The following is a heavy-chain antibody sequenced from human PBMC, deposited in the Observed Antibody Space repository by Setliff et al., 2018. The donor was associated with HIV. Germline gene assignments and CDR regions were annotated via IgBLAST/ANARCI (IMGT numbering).Heavy chain of an antibody. CDR3: ARAPGVTPFDH. CDR2: VYYNGDT. Sequence: PSETLSLTCTVSGGSISSGGYYWSWIRQHPEKGLEWIGYVYYNGDTYYNPSLKSRVTLSVGTSKNQFSLNLSSVTAADTAVYYCARAPGVTPFDHWGPGTLVTVSS. J-gene: IGHJ4*02. D-gene: IGHD2-21*02. V-gene: IGHV4-31*03. CDR1: GGSISSGGYY.